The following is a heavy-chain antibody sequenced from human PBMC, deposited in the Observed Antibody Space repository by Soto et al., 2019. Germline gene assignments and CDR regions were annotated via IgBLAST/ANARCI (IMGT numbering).Heavy chain of an antibody. CDR1: GYTFTSYA. D-gene: IGHD6-19*01. Sequence: ASVKVSCKASGYTFTSYAISWVRQAPGQGLEWMGWISANNGNTNYAQKLQGRVTMTTDTSTSTAYMELRSLRSDDTAVYYCARENSPTAVDGISRSPGVKRLVYWGRG. CDR3: ARENSPTAVDGISRSPGVKRLVY. V-gene: IGHV1-18*04. CDR2: ISANNGNT. J-gene: IGHJ4*02.